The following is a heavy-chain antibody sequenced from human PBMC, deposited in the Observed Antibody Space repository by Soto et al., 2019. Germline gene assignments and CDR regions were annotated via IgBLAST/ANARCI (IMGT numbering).Heavy chain of an antibody. J-gene: IGHJ4*02. Sequence: PGGSLRLSCVASGFTFSSYWMHWVRQAPGKGLVWVSSIKSDGSSTSYADSVKGRFTISRDNAKNTLYLQMNSLRAEDTAVYYCARDSYSGKDYWGQGTLVTVSS. CDR2: IKSDGSST. D-gene: IGHD1-26*01. CDR3: ARDSYSGKDY. V-gene: IGHV3-74*01. CDR1: GFTFSSYW.